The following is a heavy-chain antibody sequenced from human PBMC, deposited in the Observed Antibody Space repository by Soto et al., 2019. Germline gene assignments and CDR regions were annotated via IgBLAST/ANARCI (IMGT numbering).Heavy chain of an antibody. J-gene: IGHJ5*02. V-gene: IGHV4-59*08. CDR1: GGSISRYY. D-gene: IGHD2-2*01. Sequence: SETLSLTCTVSGGSISRYYWSWIWQPPGRGLEWIGYIYYSGSTNYNPSLKSRVTISVDTSKNQFSLKLSSVTAADTAVYYCARHKGWVDCSSTSCYAGIHWFDPWGQGTLVTVS. CDR3: ARHKGWVDCSSTSCYAGIHWFDP. CDR2: IYYSGST.